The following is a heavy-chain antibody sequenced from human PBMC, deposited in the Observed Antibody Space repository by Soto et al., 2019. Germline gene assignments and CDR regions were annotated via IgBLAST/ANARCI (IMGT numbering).Heavy chain of an antibody. D-gene: IGHD4-17*01. Sequence: QVHLVESGGGVVQPGRSLRLSCAASGFSFSSSGMHWVRQAPGKGLEWVAVIWYDGNKKYYGDSVRGRFTISRDNSKNTLYLQMNSLRAEDTAIYYCASVDYGAYIPHFDYWGQGTLVTVSS. CDR2: IWYDGNKK. CDR3: ASVDYGAYIPHFDY. J-gene: IGHJ4*02. V-gene: IGHV3-33*03. CDR1: GFSFSSSG.